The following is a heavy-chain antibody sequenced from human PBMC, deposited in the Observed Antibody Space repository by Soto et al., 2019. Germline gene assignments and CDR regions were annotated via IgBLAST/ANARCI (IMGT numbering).Heavy chain of an antibody. CDR3: AKLGGGYIFGPYLDF. J-gene: IGHJ4*02. CDR2: INTGNGNT. Sequence: QVQIVQSGAEVKKPGASVKVSCKTSGYTFTLYTIHWVRQAPGQRLEWMGWINTGNGNTKFSQRFQGRVTMGSDTSASTAYMELSSLTSEDTAVYYCAKLGGGYIFGPYLDFWGQGTLVTVSS. D-gene: IGHD5-18*01. CDR1: GYTFTLYT. V-gene: IGHV1-3*04.